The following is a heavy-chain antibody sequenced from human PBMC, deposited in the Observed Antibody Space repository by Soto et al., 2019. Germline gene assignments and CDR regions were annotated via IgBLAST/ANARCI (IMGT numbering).Heavy chain of an antibody. J-gene: IGHJ4*02. CDR2: ISAYNGNT. V-gene: IGHV1-18*04. CDR1: GYTFTSYG. CDR3: VRELVPPLYYDFWSGYYGVDY. Sequence: QVQLVQSGAEVKKPGASVKVSCKASGYTFTSYGISWVRQAPGQGLEWMGWISAYNGNTNYAQKLQGRGTLTSDLSSSAEYMELSSLRSDDTAVYYCVRELVPPLYYDFWSGYYGVDYWGQVTLVTVSS. D-gene: IGHD3-3*01.